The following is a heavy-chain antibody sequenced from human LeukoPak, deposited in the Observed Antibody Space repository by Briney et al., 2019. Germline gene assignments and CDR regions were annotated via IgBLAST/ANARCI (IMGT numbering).Heavy chain of an antibody. CDR1: GGTFSSYA. Sequence: SVKVSCKASGGTFSSYAISWVRQAPGQGLEWMGGIIPIFGTANYAQPLQGRVTMTEDTSSDTAYMVLSSLRSEDTAVYYCATRNFGDYGAFDIWGQGTMVTVSS. CDR2: IIPIFGTA. J-gene: IGHJ3*02. CDR3: ATRNFGDYGAFDI. D-gene: IGHD4-17*01. V-gene: IGHV1-69*06.